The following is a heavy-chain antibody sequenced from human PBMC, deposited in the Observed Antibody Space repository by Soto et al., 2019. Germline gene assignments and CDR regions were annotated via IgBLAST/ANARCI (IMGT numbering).Heavy chain of an antibody. CDR2: IYYNGST. D-gene: IGHD6-6*01. CDR1: GGSISNYY. CDR3: ARTRPSSSPLYFDS. Sequence: QVQLQESGPGLVKPSETLSLTCTVSGGSISNYYWSWIRQPPAKGLEWIGYIYYNGSTNYNPSLTSRVTVAADSSKNQFPLRLTSVTAADTAVYYCARTRPSSSPLYFDSWGQGTLVTVSS. J-gene: IGHJ4*02. V-gene: IGHV4-59*08.